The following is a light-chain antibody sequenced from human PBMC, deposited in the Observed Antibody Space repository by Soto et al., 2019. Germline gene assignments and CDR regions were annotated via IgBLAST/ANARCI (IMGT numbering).Light chain of an antibody. J-gene: IGLJ3*02. CDR3: YSYRGSNAWV. CDR2: EVS. V-gene: IGLV2-14*01. CDR1: SSDVGNYDY. Sequence: QSVLTQPASVSGSPGQSITISCTGTSSDVGNYDYVSWYQHHPGTAPKLMIYEVSNRPSGASNRFSGSKSGNTASLTISGLQTEDEADYYCYSYRGSNAWVFGGGTKLTVL.